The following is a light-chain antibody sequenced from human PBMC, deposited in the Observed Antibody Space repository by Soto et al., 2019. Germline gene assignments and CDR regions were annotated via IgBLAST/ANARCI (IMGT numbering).Light chain of an antibody. CDR2: GAS. CDR3: QQYDSSPIT. V-gene: IGKV3-20*01. J-gene: IGKJ3*01. Sequence: EIVLTQSPGTLSLSPGERATLSCRASQTITKYYLAWYQQKPGQAPRLLIYGASIRATDIPDRFSGSGSGTDFTLTISRLEPEDFAVYYCQQYDSSPITFGPGTKGDI. CDR1: QTITKYY.